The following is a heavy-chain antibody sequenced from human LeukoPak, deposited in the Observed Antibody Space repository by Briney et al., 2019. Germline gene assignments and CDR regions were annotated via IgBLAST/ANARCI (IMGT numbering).Heavy chain of an antibody. CDR3: ARDYYGSGSYTRFDP. V-gene: IGHV3-11*04. CDR2: ISSSGSTI. J-gene: IGHJ5*02. CDR1: GFTFSDYY. D-gene: IGHD3-10*01. Sequence: GGSLRLSCAASGFTFSDYYMSWIRQAPGKGLEWVSYISSSGSTIYYAESVKGRFTISRDNAKNSLYLQMNSLRAEDTAVYYCARDYYGSGSYTRFDPWGQGTLVTVSS.